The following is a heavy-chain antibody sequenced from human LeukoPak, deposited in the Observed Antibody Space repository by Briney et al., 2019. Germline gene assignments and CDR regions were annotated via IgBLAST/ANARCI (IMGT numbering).Heavy chain of an antibody. CDR1: GFTFSSYE. D-gene: IGHD3-10*01. CDR3: ARAFVAYYGSGSYYSFDY. J-gene: IGHJ4*02. CDR2: ISSNDNTI. V-gene: IGHV3-48*03. Sequence: PGGSLRLSYAASGFTFSSYEMNWVRQAPGKGLEWVSYISSNDNTIYYAGSVKGRFTISRDNAKNSLYLQMNSLRAEDTAVYYCARAFVAYYGSGSYYSFDYWGQGTLVTVSS.